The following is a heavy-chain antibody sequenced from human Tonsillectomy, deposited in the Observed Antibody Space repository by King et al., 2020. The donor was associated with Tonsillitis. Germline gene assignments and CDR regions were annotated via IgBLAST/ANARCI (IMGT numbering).Heavy chain of an antibody. CDR2: ISAYNGNT. V-gene: IGHV1-18*04. J-gene: IGHJ6*02. Sequence: VQLVESGAEVKKPGASVKVSCKASGYTFTSYGISWVRQAPGQGLEWMGWISAYNGNTNYAQKLQGRVTMTTDTSTSTAYMELRSLRSDDKAVYYCARDLNSSSWYNSLYYYYYGMDVWGQGTTVTVSS. D-gene: IGHD6-13*01. CDR1: GYTFTSYG. CDR3: ARDLNSSSWYNSLYYYYYGMDV.